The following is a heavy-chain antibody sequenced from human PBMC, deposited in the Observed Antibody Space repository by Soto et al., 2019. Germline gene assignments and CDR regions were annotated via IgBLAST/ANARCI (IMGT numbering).Heavy chain of an antibody. D-gene: IGHD3-22*01. J-gene: IGHJ5*02. V-gene: IGHV4-4*02. CDR3: ARDYREVFYYDSSGSFDP. Sequence: SETLSLTCAVSGGSISSSNWWSWVRQPPGKGLEWIGEIYHSGSTNYNPSLKSRVTISVDKSKNQFSLKLSSVTAADTAVYYCARDYREVFYYDSSGSFDPWGQGTLVTVSS. CDR1: GGSISSSNW. CDR2: IYHSGST.